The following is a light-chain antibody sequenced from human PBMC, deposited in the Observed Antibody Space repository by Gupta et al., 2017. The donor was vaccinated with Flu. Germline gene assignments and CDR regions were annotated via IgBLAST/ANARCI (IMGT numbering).Light chain of an antibody. Sequence: GQTARITCTGDAFRNKYAYWYQLKSGKAPQLVIYEDFKRPSGIPRRFSGSTSGTGATLTISGAQVEDEADYHCISDDRRSHDGVFGGGTTLAVL. CDR3: ISDDRRSHDGV. J-gene: IGLJ3*02. CDR2: EDF. CDR1: AFRNKY. V-gene: IGLV3-10*01.